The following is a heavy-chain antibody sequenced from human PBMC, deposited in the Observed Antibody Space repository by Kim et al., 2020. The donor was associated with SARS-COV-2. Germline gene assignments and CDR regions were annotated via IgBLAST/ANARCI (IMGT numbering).Heavy chain of an antibody. CDR2: INHSGST. D-gene: IGHD3-22*01. Sequence: SETLSLTCAVYGGSFIGYYWSWIRQPPGKGLEWIGEINHSGSTNYNPSLKSRVTISVDTSKNQFSLKLSSFTAADTAVYYCARAGXKDSSGYYPFYYFAYWGEGTXVSVSP. CDR1: GGSFIGYY. V-gene: IGHV4-34*01. CDR3: ARAGXKDSSGYYPFYYFAY. J-gene: IGHJ4*02.